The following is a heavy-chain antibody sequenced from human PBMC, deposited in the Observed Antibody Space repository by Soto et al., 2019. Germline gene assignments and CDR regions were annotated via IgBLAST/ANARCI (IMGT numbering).Heavy chain of an antibody. V-gene: IGHV3-23*01. CDR1: GFSFSSYA. Sequence: EVQLLESGGGLVQPGGSLRLSCAASGFSFSSYAMSWVRQAPGKGLEWVSTISGSGGSTYYADSVKGRFTISRDNSKNTLYLQMSSLRAEDTAVFYCVKAARDFGDSRVDYRGQGTLVTVSS. CDR3: VKAARDFGDSRVDY. D-gene: IGHD4-17*01. J-gene: IGHJ4*02. CDR2: ISGSGGST.